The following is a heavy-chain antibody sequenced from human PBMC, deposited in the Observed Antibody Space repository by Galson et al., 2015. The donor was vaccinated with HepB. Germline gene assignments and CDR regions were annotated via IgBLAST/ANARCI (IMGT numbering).Heavy chain of an antibody. V-gene: IGHV3-53*01. D-gene: IGHD3-22*01. J-gene: IGHJ4*02. CDR2: IYSGGNT. CDR3: ARGLVSSGYYGDY. CDR1: GFSVSSNY. Sequence: SPRLSCAVSGFSVSSNYMTWVRQAPGKGLECVAHIYSGGNTYYADSVKGRFTVSRDNSKNTLYLQMNSLRAEDAAVYYCARGLVSSGYYGDYWGQGTLVTVSS.